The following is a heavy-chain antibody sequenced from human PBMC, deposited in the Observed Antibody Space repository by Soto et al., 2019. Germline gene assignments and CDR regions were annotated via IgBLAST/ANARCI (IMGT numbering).Heavy chain of an antibody. Sequence: QVQLVESGGGVVQPGRSLRLSCAASGFTFSSYVMHWVRKAPGKGLEWVAVISYDGSNKYYADSVKGRFAISRDNSKNPLYLQIISLRSEDTAVYYCSKDTYGTHFYYVWGRYRFLAFDFWGQVFILTVSS. J-gene: IGHJ3*01. D-gene: IGHD3-16*02. CDR2: ISYDGSNK. V-gene: IGHV3-30*18. CDR3: SKDTYGTHFYYVWGRYRFLAFDF. CDR1: GFTFSSYV.